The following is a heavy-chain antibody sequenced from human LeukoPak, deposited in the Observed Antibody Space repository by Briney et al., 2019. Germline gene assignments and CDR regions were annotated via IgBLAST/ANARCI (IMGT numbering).Heavy chain of an antibody. CDR1: GYTFTGYY. Sequence: ASVTVSCKASGYTFTGYYMHWVRQAPGQGLEWMGWINPNSGGTNYAQKFQGRVTMTRDTSISTAYMELSRLRSDDTAVYYCARDSRAYYDSSGYYWFDPWGQGTLVTVSS. CDR2: INPNSGGT. V-gene: IGHV1-2*02. J-gene: IGHJ5*02. D-gene: IGHD3-22*01. CDR3: ARDSRAYYDSSGYYWFDP.